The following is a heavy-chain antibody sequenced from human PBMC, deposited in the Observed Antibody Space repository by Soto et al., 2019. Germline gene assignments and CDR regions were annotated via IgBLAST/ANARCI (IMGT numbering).Heavy chain of an antibody. CDR2: IYWDDDK. V-gene: IGHV2-5*02. Sequence: SGTTLVNPTQTLTLTCTFSGFSLSTSGVGVGWIRQPPGKALEWLALIYWDDDKRYSPSLKSRLTITKDTSKNQVVLTMTNMDPVDTAKSYCAHRGGGSRYGLFDYLGQGTLVTVSS. CDR1: GFSLSTSGVG. D-gene: IGHD6-13*01. J-gene: IGHJ4*02. CDR3: AHRGGGSRYGLFDY.